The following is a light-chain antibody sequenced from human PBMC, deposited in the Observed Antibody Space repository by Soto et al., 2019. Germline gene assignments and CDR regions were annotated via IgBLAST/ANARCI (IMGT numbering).Light chain of an antibody. J-gene: IGKJ5*01. CDR1: QDITNY. CDR3: QQYDTLLIS. Sequence: DIQVTQSPSSLSASVGDRVTITCQASQDITNYLNWYQQKPGKDPKLLIYDASNLETGVPSRFRGSGSGTDFTFTISDLQPEDVATYYCQQYDTLLISFGQGTRLDIK. V-gene: IGKV1-33*01. CDR2: DAS.